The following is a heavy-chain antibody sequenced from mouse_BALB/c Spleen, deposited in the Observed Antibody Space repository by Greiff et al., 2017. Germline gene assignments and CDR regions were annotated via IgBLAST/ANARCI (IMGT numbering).Heavy chain of an antibody. CDR3: ARREGDYYGSKGFAY. J-gene: IGHJ3*01. D-gene: IGHD1-1*01. CDR1: GYTFTSYN. CDR2: IYPGNGDT. Sequence: QVQLQQPGAELVKPGASVKMSCKASGYTFTSYNMHWVKQTPGQGLEWIGAIYPGNGDTSYNQKFKGKATLTADKSSSTAYMQLSSLTSEDSAVYYCARREGDYYGSKGFAYWGQGTLVTVSA. V-gene: IGHV1-12*01.